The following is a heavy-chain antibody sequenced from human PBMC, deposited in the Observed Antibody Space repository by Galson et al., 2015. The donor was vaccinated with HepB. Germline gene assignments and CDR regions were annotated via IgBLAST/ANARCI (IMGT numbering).Heavy chain of an antibody. CDR3: AKFEISGYCSGGSCYSGYFQH. D-gene: IGHD2-15*01. J-gene: IGHJ1*01. CDR2: ISGSGGST. Sequence: SLRLSCAASGFTFSSYAMSWVRQAPGKGLEWVSAISGSGGSTYYADSVKGRFTISRDNSKNTLYLQMNSLRAEDTAVYYCAKFEISGYCSGGSCYSGYFQHWGQGTLVTVSS. CDR1: GFTFSSYA. V-gene: IGHV3-23*01.